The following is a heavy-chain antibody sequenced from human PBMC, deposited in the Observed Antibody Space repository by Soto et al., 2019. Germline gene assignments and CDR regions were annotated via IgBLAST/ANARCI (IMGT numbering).Heavy chain of an antibody. CDR3: ARVDYGDYGWYFDL. J-gene: IGHJ2*01. Sequence: EVQLVESGGNLIQPGGSLRLSCAASGFTVTNKYMTWVRQAPGKGLEWVSLIYSGGATSYADSVKGRFTICRDNSKDILYLQVNSLRAEDTAVYYCARVDYGDYGWYFDLWGRGTLVTVSS. CDR2: IYSGGAT. D-gene: IGHD4-17*01. V-gene: IGHV3-53*01. CDR1: GFTVTNKY.